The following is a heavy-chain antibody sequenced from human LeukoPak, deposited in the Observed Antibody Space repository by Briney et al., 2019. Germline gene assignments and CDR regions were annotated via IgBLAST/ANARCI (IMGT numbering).Heavy chain of an antibody. Sequence: GGSLRLSCAASGFTFSSYWMSWVRQAPGKGLEWVANIKQDGSEKYYVDSVKGRFTISRDNAKDLLYLQMNSLRAEDTAVHFCASLLLYCSGGSCYSVFDYWGQGTLVTVSS. V-gene: IGHV3-7*03. D-gene: IGHD2-15*01. CDR3: ASLLLYCSGGSCYSVFDY. CDR1: GFTFSSYW. CDR2: IKQDGSEK. J-gene: IGHJ4*02.